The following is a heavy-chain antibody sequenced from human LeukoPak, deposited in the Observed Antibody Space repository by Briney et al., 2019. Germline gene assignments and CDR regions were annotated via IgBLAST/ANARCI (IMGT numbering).Heavy chain of an antibody. J-gene: IGHJ6*03. V-gene: IGHV4-34*01. D-gene: IGHD3-10*01. CDR2: INHSGST. Sequence: SETLSLTCAVYGGSFSGYYWSWIRQPPGKGLEWIGEINHSGSTNYNPSLKSRVTISVDTSKNQFSLKLSSVTAADTAVYYCARAVGYYGSHMDVWGKGTTVIIPS. CDR1: GGSFSGYY. CDR3: ARAVGYYGSHMDV.